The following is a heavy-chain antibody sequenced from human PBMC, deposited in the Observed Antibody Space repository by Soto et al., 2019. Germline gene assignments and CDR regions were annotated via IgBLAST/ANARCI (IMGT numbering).Heavy chain of an antibody. V-gene: IGHV4-30-2*01. CDR3: ARGGLLPDY. CDR2: ISHSGST. Sequence: QLQLQESGSGLVKPSQTLSLTCAVSGGSISSGGYSWSLIRQPPGKGLEWIGYISHSGSTYYNPSLKSRVPLPVDRSKNQFSLKLSSVTAADTAVYYCARGGLLPDYWGQGTLVTVSS. CDR1: GGSISSGGYS. D-gene: IGHD6-19*01. J-gene: IGHJ4*02.